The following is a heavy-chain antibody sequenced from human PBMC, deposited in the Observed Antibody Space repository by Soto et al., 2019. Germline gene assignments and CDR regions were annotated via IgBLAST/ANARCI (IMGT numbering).Heavy chain of an antibody. CDR1: GGSISSGGYY. D-gene: IGHD2-15*01. CDR3: ARENCSGGSCYNWFDP. V-gene: IGHV4-31*03. J-gene: IGHJ5*02. CDR2: IYYSGST. Sequence: SETLSLTCTVSGGSISSGGYYWSWIRQHPGKGLEWIGYIYYSGSTYYNPSLKSRVTISVDTSKNQFSLKLSSVTAADTAVYYCARENCSGGSCYNWFDPWGQGTLVTVSS.